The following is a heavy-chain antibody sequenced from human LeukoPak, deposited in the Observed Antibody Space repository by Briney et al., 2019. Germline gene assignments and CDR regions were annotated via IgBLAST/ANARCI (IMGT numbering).Heavy chain of an antibody. Sequence: GGSLRLSCAASGFTFSDYYMSWIRQAPGKGLEWVSYISSSGSTKYYADSVKGRFTISRDNAKNSLYLQMNSLRAEDTAVYYCARYQAARRGYYYYYYMDVWGKGTTVTVSS. J-gene: IGHJ6*03. CDR3: ARYQAARRGYYYYYYMDV. D-gene: IGHD6-6*01. CDR2: ISSSGSTK. V-gene: IGHV3-11*01. CDR1: GFTFSDYY.